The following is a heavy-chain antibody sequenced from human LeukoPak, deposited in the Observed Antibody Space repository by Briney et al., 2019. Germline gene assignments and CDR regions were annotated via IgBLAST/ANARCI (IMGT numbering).Heavy chain of an antibody. D-gene: IGHD2-2*01. Sequence: ASVTDSFKASGYTFTGYYMHWVRQAPGQGLEWMGWINPNSGGTNYAQKFQGRVTMTRDTSISTAYMELSRLRSDDTAVYYCARGGWSLGYCSSSSCLEWFDPWGQRAPVTVSS. J-gene: IGHJ5*02. CDR2: INPNSGGT. V-gene: IGHV1-2*02. CDR1: GYTFTGYY. CDR3: ARGGWSLGYCSSSSCLEWFDP.